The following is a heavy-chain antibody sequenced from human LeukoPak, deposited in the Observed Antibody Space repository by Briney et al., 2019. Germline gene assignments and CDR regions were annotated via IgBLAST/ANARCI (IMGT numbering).Heavy chain of an antibody. V-gene: IGHV4-30-4*01. CDR2: MYYSGST. CDR1: GGSISSGDYY. D-gene: IGHD4-11*01. J-gene: IGHJ3*02. CDR3: ARDGALDYRNLVTDALDI. Sequence: SETLSLTCTVSGGSISSGDYYWSWIRQPPGKGLEWIAYMYYSGSTYYDPSLKSRVTMSADTSKNQLSLKLTSVTAADTAVYYCARDGALDYRNLVTDALDIWGPGTMVTVSS.